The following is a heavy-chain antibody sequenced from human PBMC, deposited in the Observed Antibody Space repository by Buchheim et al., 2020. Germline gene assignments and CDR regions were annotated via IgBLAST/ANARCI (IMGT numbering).Heavy chain of an antibody. CDR2: IRYDGSNK. CDR3: AKLLLDY. CDR1: GFTFSSYG. Sequence: QVQLVESGGGVVQPGRSLRPSCAASGFTFSSYGMHWVRQAPGKGLEWVAFIRYDGSNKYYADSVKGRFTISRDNSQNTLYLPMNSLRAEDTAVYYCAKLLLDYWGQGTL. J-gene: IGHJ4*02. V-gene: IGHV3-30*02.